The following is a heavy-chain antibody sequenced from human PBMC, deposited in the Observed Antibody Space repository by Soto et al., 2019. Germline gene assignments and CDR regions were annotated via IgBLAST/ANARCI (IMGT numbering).Heavy chain of an antibody. CDR2: IYSDGST. J-gene: IGHJ4*02. CDR1: GFTVSSNY. V-gene: IGHV3-66*01. Sequence: EVPLVESGGGLVQPGGSLRLSCAASGFTVSSNYMNWVSQAPGKGLEWVSIIYSDGSTYYADSVKGRFTISRDNSKNTLYLQMNSLRAEDTAVYYCAREVRMGAAFDYWGQGTLVTVSS. D-gene: IGHD3-16*01. CDR3: AREVRMGAAFDY.